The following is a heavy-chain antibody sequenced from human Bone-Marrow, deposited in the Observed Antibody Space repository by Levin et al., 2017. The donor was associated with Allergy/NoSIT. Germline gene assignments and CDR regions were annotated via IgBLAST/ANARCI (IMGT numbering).Heavy chain of an antibody. Sequence: GGSLRLSCEASGFTFGSYGMHWVRQAPGKGLEWVAGIYHDGINKFYGDSVKGRFTISRDNSKNSLYLQMNSLRVEDTAVYFCARVSSVLADLDGFYMGGQGTTVTVSS. CDR3: ARVSSVLADLDGFYM. CDR2: IYHDGINK. J-gene: IGHJ3*02. D-gene: IGHD4/OR15-4a*01. CDR1: GFTFGSYG. V-gene: IGHV3-33*01.